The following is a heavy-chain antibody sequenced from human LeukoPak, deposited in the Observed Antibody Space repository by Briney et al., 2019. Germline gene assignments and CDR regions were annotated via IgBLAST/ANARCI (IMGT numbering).Heavy chain of an antibody. V-gene: IGHV1-69*06. Sequence: ASVKVSCKASGGTFSSYAISWVRQAPGQGLEWMGGIIPIFGTANYAQKFQGRVTITADKSTSTAYMELSSLRSDDTAVYYCARGDYYGSPKVVAAWGQGTLVTVSS. J-gene: IGHJ5*02. CDR2: IIPIFGTA. CDR3: ARGDYYGSPKVVAA. D-gene: IGHD3-10*01. CDR1: GGTFSSYA.